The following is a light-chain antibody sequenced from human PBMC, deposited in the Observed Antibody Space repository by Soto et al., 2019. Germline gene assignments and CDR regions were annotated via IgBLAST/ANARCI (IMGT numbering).Light chain of an antibody. V-gene: IGKV3D-11*01. J-gene: IGKJ3*01. CDR3: QQYERWPPLT. CDR1: QAVNTR. Sequence: EIVLTQSPATLSSFPGDRVTLSCRASQAVNTRLAWYQHKPGQAPRLLIYLASNRAAGVPARFSGSGSGTDFTLTISNVEPEDFAVYYCQQYERWPPLTFGQGTKVDIK. CDR2: LAS.